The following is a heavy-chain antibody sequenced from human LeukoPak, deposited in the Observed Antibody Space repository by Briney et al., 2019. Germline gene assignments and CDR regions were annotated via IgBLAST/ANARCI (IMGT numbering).Heavy chain of an antibody. CDR1: GGSFSGYY. J-gene: IGHJ5*02. CDR3: ARGRITMVRGVIYVSWFDP. CDR2: INHSGST. Sequence: SETLSLTCAVYGGSFSGYYWSWIRQPPGKGLEWIGEINHSGSTNYNPSLKSRVTISVDTSRNQFSLKLSSVTAADTAVYYCARGRITMVRGVIYVSWFDPWGQGTLVTVSS. V-gene: IGHV4-34*01. D-gene: IGHD3-10*01.